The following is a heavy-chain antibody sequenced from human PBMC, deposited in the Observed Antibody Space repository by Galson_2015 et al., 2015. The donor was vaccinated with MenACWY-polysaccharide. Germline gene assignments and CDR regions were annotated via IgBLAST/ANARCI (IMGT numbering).Heavy chain of an antibody. CDR3: AKDQDLKGYCTSTSCKGAEY. V-gene: IGHV3-23*01. CDR2: ISGSGGST. Sequence: SLRLSCAASGFTFSNYAMSWVRQAPGKGLEWVSGISGSGGSTYYADSVKGRFTTSRDNSKNTLYVQMNSLRAEDTAVYYCAKDQDLKGYCTSTSCKGAEYSVQGTLVTVYS. J-gene: IGHJ4*02. CDR1: GFTFSNYA. D-gene: IGHD2-2*01.